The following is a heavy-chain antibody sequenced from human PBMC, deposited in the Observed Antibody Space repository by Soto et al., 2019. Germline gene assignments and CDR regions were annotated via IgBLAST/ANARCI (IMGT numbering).Heavy chain of an antibody. D-gene: IGHD3-22*01. Sequence: EVQLVESGGGLVQPGRSLRLSCAASGFTFDDYAMHWVRQAPGKGLEWVSGISWNSGSIGYADSVKGRFTISRDNAKHSLYLQMNSLRAEDTALYYCAKDEGSYYYDSSGEFDYWGQGTLVTVSS. CDR2: ISWNSGSI. CDR1: GFTFDDYA. V-gene: IGHV3-9*01. CDR3: AKDEGSYYYDSSGEFDY. J-gene: IGHJ4*02.